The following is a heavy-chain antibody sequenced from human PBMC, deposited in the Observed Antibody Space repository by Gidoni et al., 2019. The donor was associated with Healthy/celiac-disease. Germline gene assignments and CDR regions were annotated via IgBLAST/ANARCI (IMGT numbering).Heavy chain of an antibody. CDR3: AKASGYLDY. V-gene: IGHV3-23*01. Sequence: VLLLESGGVLVQPGGSLSLSCAASGFTFSSYAMSWVRQAPGKGLEWVSAISGSGGSTYYADSVKGRFTISRDNTKNTLYLQMNSLRAEDTAVYYCAKASGYLDYWGQGTLVTVSS. D-gene: IGHD2-15*01. CDR2: ISGSGGST. J-gene: IGHJ4*02. CDR1: GFTFSSYA.